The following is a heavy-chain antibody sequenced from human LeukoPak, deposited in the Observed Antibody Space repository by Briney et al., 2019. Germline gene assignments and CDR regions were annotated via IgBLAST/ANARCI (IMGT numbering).Heavy chain of an antibody. CDR3: VGLNYGDPRGADY. Sequence: GGSLRLSCAAGGFTFSIYSMNWVRQAPGKGLEWVSYISGSSRTIYYADSVKGRLSISRDNSKNALYLQMNSLRDEDTAVYYYVGLNYGDPRGADYWGQGTLVTVSS. D-gene: IGHD4-17*01. CDR2: ISGSSRTI. CDR1: GFTFSIYS. V-gene: IGHV3-48*02. J-gene: IGHJ4*02.